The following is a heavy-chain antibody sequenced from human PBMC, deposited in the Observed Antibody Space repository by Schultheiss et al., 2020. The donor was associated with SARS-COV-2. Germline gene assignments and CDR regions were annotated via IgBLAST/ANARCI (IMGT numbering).Heavy chain of an antibody. Sequence: GGSLRLSCKGSGYSFTSYWIGWVRQMPGKGLEWMGIIYPGDSDTRYSPSFQGQVTISADKSISTAYLQWSSLKASDTAMYYCARVRPDPSTIFGVVIRNNYYYYGMDVWGQGTTVTVSS. CDR3: ARVRPDPSTIFGVVIRNNYYYYGMDV. CDR1: GYSFTSYW. J-gene: IGHJ6*02. V-gene: IGHV5-51*01. CDR2: IYPGDSDT. D-gene: IGHD3-3*01.